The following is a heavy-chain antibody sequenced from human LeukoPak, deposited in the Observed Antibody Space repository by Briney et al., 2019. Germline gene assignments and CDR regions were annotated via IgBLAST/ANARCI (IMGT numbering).Heavy chain of an antibody. CDR2: ISSSSSYI. CDR1: GFTFSSYS. Sequence: PGGSLRLSCAASGFTFSSYSMNWVRQAPGKGLEWVSSISSSSSYIYYADSVKGRFTISRDNAKNSLYLQMNSLRAEDTAVYYCARRSFSAKIRHFDYWGQGTLVTVSS. D-gene: IGHD3-16*02. J-gene: IGHJ4*02. CDR3: ARRSFSAKIRHFDY. V-gene: IGHV3-21*01.